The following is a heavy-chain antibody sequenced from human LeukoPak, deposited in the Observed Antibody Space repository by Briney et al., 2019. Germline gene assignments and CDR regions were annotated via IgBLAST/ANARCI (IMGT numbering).Heavy chain of an antibody. CDR3: ARLKEGIDY. V-gene: IGHV4-39*01. J-gene: IGHJ4*02. D-gene: IGHD3-10*01. Sequence: SGTLSLTCAVSGGSISSSSYFWGWIRQPPGKGLEWIGSIYYSGNTYYNPSLKSRVTISVDTSKNQFSLKLSSVTAADTAVYYCARLKEGIDYWGQGTLVTVSS. CDR1: GGSISSSSYF. CDR2: IYYSGNT.